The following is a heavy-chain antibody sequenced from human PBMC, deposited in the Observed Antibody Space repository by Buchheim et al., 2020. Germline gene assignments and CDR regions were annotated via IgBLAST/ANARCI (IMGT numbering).Heavy chain of an antibody. CDR2: IWYDGSHK. CDR3: ARDPPDSGWALHS. CDR1: GFAFSTYA. Sequence: VQLVESGGGVVQPGRSLRLSCAASGFAFSTYAMHWVRQAPGKGLEWVAFIWYDGSHKYYGDSVKGRFTISRDNHNNMVYLQMNSLRVEDTAVYYCARDPPDSGWALHSWGQGTL. J-gene: IGHJ4*02. V-gene: IGHV3-33*01. D-gene: IGHD6-19*01.